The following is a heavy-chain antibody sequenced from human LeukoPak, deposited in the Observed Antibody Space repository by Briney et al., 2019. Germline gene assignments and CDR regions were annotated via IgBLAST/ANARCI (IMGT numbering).Heavy chain of an antibody. J-gene: IGHJ6*03. Sequence: SETLSLTCTVSGGSISSYYWSWIRQPPGKGMEWIGYIYYSGSTNYNPSLKSRVTISVDTSKNQFSLKLSSVTAADTAVYYCARHGDYYYYMDVWGKGTTVAISS. CDR1: GGSISSYY. CDR2: IYYSGST. D-gene: IGHD3-3*01. V-gene: IGHV4-59*08. CDR3: ARHGDYYYYMDV.